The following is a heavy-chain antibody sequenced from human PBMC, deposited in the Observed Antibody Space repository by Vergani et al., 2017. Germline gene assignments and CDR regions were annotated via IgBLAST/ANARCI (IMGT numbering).Heavy chain of an antibody. Sequence: QVRLQESGPGLVKPSETLSLTCSVSGGSMSGYYWSWIRLAPGKGLEWIGSLYASGSTYYSPSLKSRVAISIDTSKNHFSLRLSSVTAADTAVYYCARHLRGYSYGVFDYWGQGREVTVSS. CDR1: GGSMSGYY. V-gene: IGHV4-4*09. D-gene: IGHD5-18*01. CDR2: LYASGST. J-gene: IGHJ4*02. CDR3: ARHLRGYSYGVFDY.